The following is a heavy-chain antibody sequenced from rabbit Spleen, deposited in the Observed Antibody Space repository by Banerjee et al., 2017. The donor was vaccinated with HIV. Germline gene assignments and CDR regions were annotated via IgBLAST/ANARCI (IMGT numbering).Heavy chain of an antibody. CDR3: ARAIVPWLGLTRLDL. Sequence: QLEASGGGLVKPEGSLTLTCTASGFSFSSGYDMCWVRPAPGKGLEWIGIIYAAKGSTDYASWVNGRFTISSDNAQSTVDLKMTSLTAADTATYFCARAIVPWLGLTRLDLWGPGTLVTV. CDR1: GFSFSSGYD. CDR2: IYAAKGST. D-gene: IGHD4-1*01. J-gene: IGHJ3*01. V-gene: IGHV1S43*01.